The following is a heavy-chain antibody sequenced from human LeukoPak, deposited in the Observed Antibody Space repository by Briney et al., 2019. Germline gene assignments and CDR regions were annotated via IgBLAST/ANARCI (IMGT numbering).Heavy chain of an antibody. J-gene: IGHJ4*02. D-gene: IGHD3-10*01. CDR1: GFTFSSYA. V-gene: IGHV3-23*01. Sequence: GGSLRLSCAASGFTFSSYAMSWVRQAPGKGLEWVSAISGTAENTYYADSVKGRFSISRDNSRNTVHLQMTSLRPEDTAVYYCANQRGGFWGQGTLVTVSS. CDR3: ANQRGGF. CDR2: ISGTAENT.